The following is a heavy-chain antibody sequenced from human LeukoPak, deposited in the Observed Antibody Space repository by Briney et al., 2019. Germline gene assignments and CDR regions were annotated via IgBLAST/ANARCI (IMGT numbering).Heavy chain of an antibody. CDR3: ARVIGSSSWPRPYYYYYMDV. D-gene: IGHD6-13*01. CDR2: INPNIGGT. Sequence: ASVKVSCKASRYTFTSYYMHWVRQAPGQGLEWMGWINPNIGGTNYAQKLQGRVTMTTDTSTSTAYMELRSLRSDDTAVYYCARVIGSSSWPRPYYYYYMDVWGKGTTVTVSS. V-gene: IGHV1-2*02. CDR1: RYTFTSYY. J-gene: IGHJ6*03.